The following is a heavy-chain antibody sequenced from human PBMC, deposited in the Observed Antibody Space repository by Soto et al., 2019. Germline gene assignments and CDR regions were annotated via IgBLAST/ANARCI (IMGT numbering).Heavy chain of an antibody. CDR2: FIPISGTT. CDR1: GGAFSSFA. J-gene: IGHJ4*02. D-gene: IGHD6-6*01. CDR3: ARASAYSSSFLWFY. V-gene: IGHV1-69*13. Sequence: SVKVSCKASGGAFSSFAISWVRQAPGQGLEWMGGFIPISGTTNYAQKFQGRVTITADEFTSTAYMELSSLRSEDTAVYYCARASAYSSSFLWFYGGQETLVTFP.